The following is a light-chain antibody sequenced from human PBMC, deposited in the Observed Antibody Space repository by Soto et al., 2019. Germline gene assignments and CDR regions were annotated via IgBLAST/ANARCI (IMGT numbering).Light chain of an antibody. J-gene: IGKJ4*02. CDR3: QQYNKWPLT. CDR2: AAS. Sequence: IVMTHSQATLSVSPGERATLSCRARQSVSGNLAWYQQKPGQAPSLRIYAASTRATGISARVSGSGSGTDFTRTISSLQSEDFALYYCQQYNKWPLTCGGGTEVEIK. V-gene: IGKV3-15*01. CDR1: QSVSGN.